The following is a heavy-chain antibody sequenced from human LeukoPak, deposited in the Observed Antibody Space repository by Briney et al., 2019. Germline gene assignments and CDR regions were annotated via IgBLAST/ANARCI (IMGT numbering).Heavy chain of an antibody. Sequence: SVKVSCKASGGTFSSYAISWVRQAPGQGLEWMGGIIPIFGTANYAQKFQGRVTITADESTSTAYMELSSLRSEDTAVYYCARVVVPAAIAPGMDVWGQGTAVTVSS. CDR1: GGTFSSYA. J-gene: IGHJ6*02. CDR3: ARVVVPAAIAPGMDV. D-gene: IGHD2-2*01. V-gene: IGHV1-69*13. CDR2: IIPIFGTA.